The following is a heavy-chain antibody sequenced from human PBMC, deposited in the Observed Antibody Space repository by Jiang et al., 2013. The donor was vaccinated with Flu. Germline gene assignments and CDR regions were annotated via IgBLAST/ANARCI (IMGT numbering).Heavy chain of an antibody. J-gene: IGHJ2*01. CDR3: ARRLRGYYDSSGYYYPEGYFDL. Sequence: GPGLVKPSETLSLTCTVSGGSISSSSYYWGWIRQPPGKGLEWIGSIYYSGSTYYNPSLKSRVTISVDTSKNQFSLKLSSVTAADTAVYYCARRLRGYYDSSGYYYPEGYFDLWGRGTLVTVSS. CDR2: IYYSGST. D-gene: IGHD3-22*01. CDR1: GGSISSSSYY. V-gene: IGHV4-39*01.